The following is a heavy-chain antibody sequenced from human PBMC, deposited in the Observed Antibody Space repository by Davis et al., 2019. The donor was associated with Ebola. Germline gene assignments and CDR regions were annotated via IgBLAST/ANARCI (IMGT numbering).Heavy chain of an antibody. D-gene: IGHD1-1*01. J-gene: IGHJ4*01. CDR2: IVVGSDNT. Sequence: AASVKVSCKASGFTFTSSAMQWVRQARGQRLEWIGWIVVGSDNTNYAQKFQGRVTITRDMSTSTSYLDLSNLRSEDTAVYYYAASARTVGNFDYWGQGTLVTVSS. V-gene: IGHV1-58*02. CDR1: GFTFTSSA. CDR3: AASARTVGNFDY.